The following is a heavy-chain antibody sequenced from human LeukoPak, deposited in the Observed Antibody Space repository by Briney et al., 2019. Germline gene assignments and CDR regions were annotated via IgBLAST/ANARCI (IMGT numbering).Heavy chain of an antibody. CDR2: ISNDGGGT. CDR1: GFLFNNYG. Sequence: PGGSLRLSRAASGFLFNNYGLVWVRQAPGKGLERVAAISNDGGGTTYADFVKGRFTISRDNSKNTLFLHMNSVRSEDTALDYCAKGGSSGYFLDLWGQGTLVTVSS. D-gene: IGHD3-22*01. J-gene: IGHJ5*02. CDR3: AKGGSSGYFLDL. V-gene: IGHV3-23*01.